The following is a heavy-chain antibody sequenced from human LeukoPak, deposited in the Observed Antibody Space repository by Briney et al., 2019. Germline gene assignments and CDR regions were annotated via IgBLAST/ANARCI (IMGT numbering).Heavy chain of an antibody. CDR2: MNPNSGNT. CDR1: GYTFTSYD. J-gene: IGHJ6*03. Sequence: ASVKDSCKASGYTFTSYDINWVRQATGQGLEWMGWMNPNSGNTGYAQKFQGRVTMTRNTSISTAYMELSSLRSEDTAVYYCARGRSPGAYYYYMDVWGKGTTVTVSS. V-gene: IGHV1-8*01. D-gene: IGHD2-15*01. CDR3: ARGRSPGAYYYYMDV.